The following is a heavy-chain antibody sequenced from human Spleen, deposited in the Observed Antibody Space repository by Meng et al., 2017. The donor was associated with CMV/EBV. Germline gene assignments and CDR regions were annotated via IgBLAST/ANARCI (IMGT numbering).Heavy chain of an antibody. CDR2: IYYTGIT. D-gene: IGHD1-1*01. V-gene: IGHV4-61*01. CDR1: GASVSSGSYY. CDR3: AREGGSSDGSYYYGMDV. J-gene: IGHJ6*02. Sequence: SETLSLTCTVSGASVSSGSYYWSWIRQPPGKGLEWIGYIYYTGITNYSPSLKSRVTISVDTSKNQFSLKLSSVTAADTAVYYCAREGGSSDGSYYYGMDVWGQGTTVTVSS.